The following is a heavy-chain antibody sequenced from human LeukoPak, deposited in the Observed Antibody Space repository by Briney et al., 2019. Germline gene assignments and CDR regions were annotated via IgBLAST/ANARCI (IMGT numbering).Heavy chain of an antibody. D-gene: IGHD3-10*02. CDR3: AELGITMIGGV. CDR1: GFTFSSYW. V-gene: IGHV3-7*01. CDR2: IKQDGSEK. J-gene: IGHJ6*04. Sequence: PGGSPRLSCAASGFTFSSYWMSWVRQAPRKGLEWVANIKQDGSEKYYVDSVKGRFTISRDNAKNSLYLQMNSLRAEDTAVYYCAELGITMIGGVWGKGTTVTISS.